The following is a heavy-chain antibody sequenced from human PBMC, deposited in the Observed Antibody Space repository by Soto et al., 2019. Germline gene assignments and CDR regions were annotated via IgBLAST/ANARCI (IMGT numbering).Heavy chain of an antibody. Sequence: EVQLVESGGGLVQSGGSLRLSCAASGFTFDDYAMHWVRQAPGKGLEWVSGINWNSGSIGYADSVKGRFTISRDNANNSLYLQMNSLRAEDTALYYCAKNRRTYDAFDIWGQGTMVTVSS. CDR2: INWNSGSI. V-gene: IGHV3-9*01. CDR1: GFTFDDYA. J-gene: IGHJ3*02. CDR3: AKNRRTYDAFDI.